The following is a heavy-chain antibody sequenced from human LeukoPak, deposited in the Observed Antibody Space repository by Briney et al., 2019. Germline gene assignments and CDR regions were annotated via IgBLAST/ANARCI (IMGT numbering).Heavy chain of an antibody. CDR1: GFSMSVYW. Sequence: PGGSLRLSCEASGFSMSVYWMSWVRQAPGKGRGWGGNIKQDGSERNYVDSVKGRFPISRDNAKKSLYLQMNSLRAEDTAVYYCARDWGAYCHFFDYWGQGTLVTVSS. J-gene: IGHJ4*02. CDR3: ARDWGAYCHFFDY. D-gene: IGHD3-16*01. V-gene: IGHV3-7*01. CDR2: IKQDGSER.